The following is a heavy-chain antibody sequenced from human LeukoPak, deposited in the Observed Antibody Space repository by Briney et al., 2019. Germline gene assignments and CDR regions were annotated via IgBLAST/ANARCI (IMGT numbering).Heavy chain of an antibody. D-gene: IGHD2-15*01. J-gene: IGHJ6*02. CDR2: ISSSSSYI. CDR3: ARAIVVVVAATQLNYYYYGMDV. CDR1: GFTFGSYS. V-gene: IGHV3-21*01. Sequence: GGSLRLSCAASGFTFGSYSMNWVRQAPGKGLEWVSSISSSSSYIYYADSVKGRFTISRDNAKNSLYLQMNSLRAEDTAVYYCARAIVVVVAATQLNYYYYGMDVWGQGTTVTVSS.